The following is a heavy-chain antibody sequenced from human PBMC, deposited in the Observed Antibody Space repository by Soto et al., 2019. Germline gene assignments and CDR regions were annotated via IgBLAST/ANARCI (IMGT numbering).Heavy chain of an antibody. CDR2: IDPSDSYT. J-gene: IGHJ4*02. CDR1: GYSFTSYW. CDR3: ATRFRGYCSSTSCPDYGDYRFGDY. V-gene: IGHV5-10-1*01. Sequence: GESLKISCKGSGYSFTSYWISWVRQMPGKGLEWMGRIDPSDSYTNYSPSFQGHVTISADKSISTAYLQWSSLKASDTAMYYCATRFRGYCSSTSCPDYGDYRFGDYWGQGTLVTVSS. D-gene: IGHD2-2*01.